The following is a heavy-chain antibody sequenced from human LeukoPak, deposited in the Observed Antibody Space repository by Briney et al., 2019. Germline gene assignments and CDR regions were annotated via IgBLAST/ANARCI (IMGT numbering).Heavy chain of an antibody. Sequence: PSETLSLTCTVSGGSISSSSYYWGWIRQPPGKGLEWIGSIYYSGSTYYNPSLKSRVTISVDTSKNQFSLKLSSVTAADTAVYYCARQSSGESYFDYWGQGTLVTVPS. CDR1: GGSISSSSYY. CDR3: ARQSSGESYFDY. J-gene: IGHJ4*02. D-gene: IGHD4-17*01. V-gene: IGHV4-39*01. CDR2: IYYSGST.